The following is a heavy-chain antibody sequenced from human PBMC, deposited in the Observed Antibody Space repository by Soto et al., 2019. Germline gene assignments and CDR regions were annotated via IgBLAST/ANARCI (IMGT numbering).Heavy chain of an antibody. CDR2: ISAYNGNT. V-gene: IGHV1-18*01. Sequence: GXSVKVSCKASGYTFTSYGISWVRQAPGQGLEWMGWISAYNGNTNYAQKLQGRVTMTTDTSTSTAYMELRSLRSDDTAVYYCARDSPLGYCSSTSCYLHYGMDVWGQGTTVTVSS. CDR1: GYTFTSYG. CDR3: ARDSPLGYCSSTSCYLHYGMDV. D-gene: IGHD2-2*01. J-gene: IGHJ6*02.